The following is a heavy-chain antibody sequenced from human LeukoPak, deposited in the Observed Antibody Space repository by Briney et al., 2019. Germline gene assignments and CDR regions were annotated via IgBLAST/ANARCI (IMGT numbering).Heavy chain of an antibody. CDR3: ARVGGYSGYDMDY. CDR2: IHYSGTT. J-gene: IGHJ4*02. CDR1: GGSISSSSYY. Sequence: SETLSLTCTVSGGSISSSSYYWGWIRQPPGKGLEWIGSIHYSGTTYYNPSLKSRVTISVDTSKNQFSLKLSSVTAADTAVYYCARVGGYSGYDMDYWGQGTLVTVSS. D-gene: IGHD5-12*01. V-gene: IGHV4-39*01.